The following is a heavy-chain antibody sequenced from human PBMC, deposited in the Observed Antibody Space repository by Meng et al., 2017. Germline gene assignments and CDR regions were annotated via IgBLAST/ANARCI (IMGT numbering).Heavy chain of an antibody. V-gene: IGHV4-34*01. D-gene: IGHD6-6*01. J-gene: IGHJ4*02. CDR1: GGSVRGSY. Sequence: QVQLRALRPGLLNPPETLSLACAGHGGSVRGSYWSCLRQPPGKGLGWIGEINHSGSTNYNPSLKSRVTISVDTSKNQFSLKLSSVTAADTAVYYCARRGIAARPFYYWGQGTLVTVSS. CDR2: INHSGST. CDR3: ARRGIAARPFYY.